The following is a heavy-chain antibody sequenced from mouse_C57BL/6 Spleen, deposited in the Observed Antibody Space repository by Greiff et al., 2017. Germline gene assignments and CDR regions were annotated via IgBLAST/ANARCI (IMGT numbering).Heavy chain of an antibody. CDR3: ARSETAYYSNYDWYFDV. CDR2: INPSNGGT. D-gene: IGHD2-5*01. J-gene: IGHJ1*03. Sequence: QVHVKQPGTELVKPGASVKLSCKASGYTFTSYWMHWVKQRPGQGLEWIGNINPSNGGTNYNEKFKSKATLTVDKSSSTAYMQLSSLTSEDSAVYYCARSETAYYSNYDWYFDVWGTGTTVTVSS. V-gene: IGHV1-53*01. CDR1: GYTFTSYW.